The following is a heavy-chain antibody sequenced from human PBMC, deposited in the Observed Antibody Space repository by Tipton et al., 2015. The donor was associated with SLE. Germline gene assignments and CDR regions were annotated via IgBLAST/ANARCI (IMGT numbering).Heavy chain of an antibody. Sequence: TLSLTCTVSGGSISSHYWSWIRQPPGKGLEWIGYIYYSGSTNYNPPLKSRVTISVDTSKNQYSLRLTSVTAADTAVYYCARQLTSGYYYEFGYWGQGMLVTVSS. D-gene: IGHD3-22*01. CDR1: GGSISSHY. J-gene: IGHJ4*02. V-gene: IGHV4-59*08. CDR3: ARQLTSGYYYEFGY. CDR2: IYYSGST.